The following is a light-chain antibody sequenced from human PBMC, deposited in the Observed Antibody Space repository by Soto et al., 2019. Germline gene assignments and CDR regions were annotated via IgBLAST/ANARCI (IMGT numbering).Light chain of an antibody. V-gene: IGLV1-51*01. CDR1: SSNIGNNY. CDR2: DNN. Sequence: QSVLTQPPSVSAAPGQKVTISCSGTSSNIGNNYVTWYQQLPGTAPKLLIYDNNKRPSGIPDRFSASKSGTSATLDITGLPTGDEADYHCGAWDSSLSALVFGGGTKVTVL. CDR3: GAWDSSLSALV. J-gene: IGLJ3*02.